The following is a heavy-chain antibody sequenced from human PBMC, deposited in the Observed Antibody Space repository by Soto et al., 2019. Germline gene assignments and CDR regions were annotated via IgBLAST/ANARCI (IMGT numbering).Heavy chain of an antibody. CDR3: ARTLSYCSSTSCYTMYY. J-gene: IGHJ4*02. V-gene: IGHV1-18*01. CDR1: GYTFTSYG. Sequence: ASVKVSCKASGYTFTSYGISWVRQAPGQGREGLGWISAYNGNTNYAQKLQGRVTMNTDTSTSTPYMELRSLRSDDTAVYYCARTLSYCSSTSCYTMYYWGQGTLVTASS. D-gene: IGHD2-2*02. CDR2: ISAYNGNT.